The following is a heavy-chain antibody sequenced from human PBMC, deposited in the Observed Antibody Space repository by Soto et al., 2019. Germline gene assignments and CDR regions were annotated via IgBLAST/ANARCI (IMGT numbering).Heavy chain of an antibody. Sequence: PGESLKISCTTSGYSFISYWIGWVRQMPGKGLEWMGVIYPDDSDTKYSPSFQGQVTISVDKSITTAYLRWSSLKASDTAMYCCARLPGAWTGYFDYWGQGTLVTVSS. D-gene: IGHD1-1*01. CDR3: ARLPGAWTGYFDY. CDR1: GYSFISYW. V-gene: IGHV5-51*01. CDR2: IYPDDSDT. J-gene: IGHJ4*02.